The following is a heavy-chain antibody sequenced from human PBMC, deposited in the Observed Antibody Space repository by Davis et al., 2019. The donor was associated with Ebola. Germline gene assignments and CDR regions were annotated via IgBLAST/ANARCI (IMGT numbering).Heavy chain of an antibody. J-gene: IGHJ4*02. V-gene: IGHV3-66*01. Sequence: GGSLRLSCAASGFTVSSNYMSWVRQAPGKGLEWVSVIYSGGSTYYADSVKGRFTISRDNSKNTLYLQINSLRAEDTAVYYCARVAGYSSGWDDYWGQGTLVTVSS. CDR3: ARVAGYSSGWDDY. CDR2: IYSGGST. CDR1: GFTVSSNY. D-gene: IGHD6-19*01.